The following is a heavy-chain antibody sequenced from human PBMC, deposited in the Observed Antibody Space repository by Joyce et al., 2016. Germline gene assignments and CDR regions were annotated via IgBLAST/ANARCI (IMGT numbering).Heavy chain of an antibody. J-gene: IGHJ4*02. CDR1: GFTFNRYA. CDR3: ARSPSNSWHTFDS. Sequence: QVQLVESGGGVAQPGRPLRLSCAASGFTFNRYAMQWVRQTPGTGLEWVAVISPDGSKKFYSDSVKDRFIISRDNSNKMVFVQMNSLRVEDTGVYYCARSPSNSWHTFDSWGQGTLVSVSS. CDR2: ISPDGSKK. V-gene: IGHV3-30-3*01. D-gene: IGHD2-2*01.